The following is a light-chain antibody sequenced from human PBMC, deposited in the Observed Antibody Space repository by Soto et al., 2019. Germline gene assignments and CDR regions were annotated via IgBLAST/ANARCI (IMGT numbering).Light chain of an antibody. CDR2: GAS. J-gene: IGKJ1*01. CDR3: QQYGGAPGT. Sequence: EIVLTQSPGTLSLSPGEGATLSCRASQSVSSSYLAWYQQKPGQAPRLLIYGASGRATGIPDRFSGSGSGTDFTLTISRLEPEDFAVYYCQQYGGAPGTFGQGTKVDIK. CDR1: QSVSSSY. V-gene: IGKV3-20*01.